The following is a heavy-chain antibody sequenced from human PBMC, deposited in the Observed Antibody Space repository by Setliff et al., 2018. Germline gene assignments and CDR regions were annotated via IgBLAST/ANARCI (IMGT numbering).Heavy chain of an antibody. V-gene: IGHV1-69*06. CDR2: IIPIFGTA. CDR3: AKYPSNSVYNCFDP. D-gene: IGHD1-7*01. J-gene: IGHJ5*02. CDR1: GYTFTSYY. Sequence: SVKVSCKASGYTFTSYYMHWVRQAPGQGLEWMGRIIPIFGTANYAQKFQGRVTITADKSTSTAYMELSSLRSEDTAIYYCAKYPSNSVYNCFDPWGQGTLVTVSS.